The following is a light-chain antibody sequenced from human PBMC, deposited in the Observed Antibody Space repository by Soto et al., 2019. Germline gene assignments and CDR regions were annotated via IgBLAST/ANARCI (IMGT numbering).Light chain of an antibody. CDR1: QGISSY. Sequence: DIQMSHPPCSLSASVGDSVTIACRASQGISSYLAWYQQKPGKAPKLLIYAASTLQSGVPSRFSGSGAGTEFTLTISSLQPEDFATYCCQQLNSYPLTFGRVTKVDIK. J-gene: IGKJ4*01. V-gene: IGKV1-9*01. CDR2: AAS. CDR3: QQLNSYPLT.